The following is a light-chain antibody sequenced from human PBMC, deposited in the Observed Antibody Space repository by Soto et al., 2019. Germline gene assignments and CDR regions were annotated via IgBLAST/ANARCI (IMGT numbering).Light chain of an antibody. CDR3: MQAAQFPWT. Sequence: IVMTQTPLSSDVTLGQPATISCRSSESLVDSEGNSYLSWIHQRTGQPPRLLIYKISNRLSGVTDRFSGSGAGIVFTLRIARVEAEDVGLYYCMQAAQFPWTFGQGTRVAIK. J-gene: IGKJ1*01. V-gene: IGKV2-24*01. CDR1: ESLVDSEGNSY. CDR2: KIS.